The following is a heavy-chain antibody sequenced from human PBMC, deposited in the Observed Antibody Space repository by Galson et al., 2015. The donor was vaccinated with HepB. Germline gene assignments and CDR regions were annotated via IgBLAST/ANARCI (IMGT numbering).Heavy chain of an antibody. CDR2: ISWNSGSI. J-gene: IGHJ4*02. D-gene: IGHD3-10*01. CDR1: GFTFDDYA. V-gene: IGHV3-9*01. CDR3: AKLDGSGSYYFDY. Sequence: SLRLSCAASGFTFDDYAMHWVRQAPGKGLEWVSGISWNSGSIGYADSVKGRFTISRDNAKNSLYLQMNSLRAEDTALYYCAKLDGSGSYYFDYWGQGTLVTVSS.